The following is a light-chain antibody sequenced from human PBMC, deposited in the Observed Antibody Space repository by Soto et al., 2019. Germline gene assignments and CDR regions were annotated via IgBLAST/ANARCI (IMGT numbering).Light chain of an antibody. J-gene: IGKJ2*01. Sequence: DIQMTQSPSTLSASVGDRVTITCRASQSISGWLAWYQQKPGKAPKVLIYKTSTLESGVPSRFSGSGSGTDFTLPISSLQPDDFATYYCQQYKNYARTFGQGTKLEIK. CDR2: KTS. CDR1: QSISGW. CDR3: QQYKNYART. V-gene: IGKV1-5*03.